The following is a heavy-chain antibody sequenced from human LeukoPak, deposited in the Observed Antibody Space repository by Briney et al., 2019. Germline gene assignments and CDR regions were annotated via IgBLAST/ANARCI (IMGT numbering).Heavy chain of an antibody. CDR3: ARVVRYSSGLKGVDY. V-gene: IGHV4-59*01. CDR2: IYYSGNT. J-gene: IGHJ4*02. D-gene: IGHD6-19*01. Sequence: SETLSLTCAVSGGSISSYFWTWIRQPPGRGLEWIGYIYYSGNTNYNPALKSRVTISIDTSKNQFSLKLNSVTAADTAIYYCARVVRYSSGLKGVDYWGQGTLVTVSS. CDR1: GGSISSYF.